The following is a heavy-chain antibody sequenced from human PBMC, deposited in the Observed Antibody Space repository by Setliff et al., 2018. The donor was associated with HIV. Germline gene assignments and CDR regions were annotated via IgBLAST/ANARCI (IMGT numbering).Heavy chain of an antibody. CDR3: ARDWGYIAATPDY. CDR1: GGSFSSYH. V-gene: IGHV4-4*07. CDR2: IHTSGST. D-gene: IGHD5-12*01. J-gene: IGHJ4*02. Sequence: SETLSLTCTVSGGSFSSYHWSWIRHRAGKGLEWIGRIHTSGSTNYNPSLKSRVTISVDTSKNQFSLNLSSVTAADTAIYYCARDWGYIAATPDYWGQGTRVTVSS.